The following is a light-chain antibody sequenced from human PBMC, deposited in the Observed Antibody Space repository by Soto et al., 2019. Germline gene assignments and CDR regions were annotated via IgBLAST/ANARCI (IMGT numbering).Light chain of an antibody. CDR1: QSVSSN. CDR2: GAS. J-gene: IGKJ4*01. CDR3: QQYNNWPLT. V-gene: IGKV3-15*01. Sequence: EIVMTQSPATLSVSPGERATLSCRASQSVSSNLAGYQQKPGQDPRLLIYGASTRATGIPARFSGSGSGTEFTLTISSLQSEDFAVYYCQQYNNWPLTFGGGTKVEIK.